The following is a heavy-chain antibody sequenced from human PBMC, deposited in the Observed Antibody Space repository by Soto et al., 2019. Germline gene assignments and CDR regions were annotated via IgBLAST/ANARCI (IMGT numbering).Heavy chain of an antibody. Sequence: XATLSLTCTVSGDSISNYYWSWIRQPPGKALEWIGYISHIVTGKNNPSLKSRLTISVDPSKNQFSLKLTSVTAADTAVYYCARDFRARDAFDLWGQGTMVTVSS. CDR2: ISHIVTG. J-gene: IGHJ3*01. CDR3: ARDFRARDAFDL. V-gene: IGHV4-59*01. D-gene: IGHD3-10*01. CDR1: GDSISNYY.